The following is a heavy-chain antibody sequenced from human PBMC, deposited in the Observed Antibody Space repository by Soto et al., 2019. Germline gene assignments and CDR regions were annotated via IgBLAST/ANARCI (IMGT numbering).Heavy chain of an antibody. J-gene: IGHJ3*02. CDR1: GGSISSYY. V-gene: IGHV4-59*01. CDR2: FYHSGGT. Sequence: SETLSLTCTVSGGSISSYYWNWIRQSPGKGLEWIGNFYHSGGTNYNPSLQSRVTLSVDTSKNQFSLKLRSVTAADTAVYYCVKGYSSGWYSAFDIWGQGTMVTVSS. CDR3: VKGYSSGWYSAFDI. D-gene: IGHD6-19*01.